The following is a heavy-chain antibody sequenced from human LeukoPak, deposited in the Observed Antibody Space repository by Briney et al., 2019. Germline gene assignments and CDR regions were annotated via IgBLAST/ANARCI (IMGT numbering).Heavy chain of an antibody. CDR3: ARDAATFGGPGVVIL. J-gene: IGHJ4*02. CDR1: GYTFTSYD. CDR2: MNPNSGNT. V-gene: IGHV1-8*01. Sequence: VASVKVSCKASGYTFTSYDINWVRQATGQGLEWMGWMNPNSGNTGYAQKFQGRVTMTRNTSISTAYMELNSLRAEDTAVYYCARDAATFGGPGVVILWGQGTLVTVSS. D-gene: IGHD3-3*01.